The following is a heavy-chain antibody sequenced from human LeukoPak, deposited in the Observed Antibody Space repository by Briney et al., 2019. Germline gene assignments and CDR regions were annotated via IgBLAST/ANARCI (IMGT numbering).Heavy chain of an antibody. CDR2: ITNDGSST. J-gene: IGHJ4*02. CDR1: GLTFSSHW. Sequence: GGSLRLSCAASGLTFSSHWMHWVRQAPGKGLVWVSRITNDGSSTTYADSVKGRFTISRDNSNNTVYLQMNSLRVEDTAVYYCARQTTVATDFWGQGTLVTVSS. CDR3: ARQTTVATDF. D-gene: IGHD4-23*01. V-gene: IGHV3-74*01.